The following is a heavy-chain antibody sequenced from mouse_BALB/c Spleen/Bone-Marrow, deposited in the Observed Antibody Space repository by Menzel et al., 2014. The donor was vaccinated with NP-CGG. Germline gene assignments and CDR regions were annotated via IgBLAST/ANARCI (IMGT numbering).Heavy chain of an antibody. J-gene: IGHJ4*01. D-gene: IGHD1-1*01. V-gene: IGHV2-2*02. CDR3: ARNLLLRRAMDY. Sequence: QVQLQQSGPGLVQPSQSLSITCTVSGFSLTSYGVHWVRQSPGKGLEWLGVIWSGGSTDYNAAFISRLSISKDNSKSQVFFKMNRLQANDTAIYYCARNLLLRRAMDYWGQGTSVTVSS. CDR2: IWSGGST. CDR1: GFSLTSYG.